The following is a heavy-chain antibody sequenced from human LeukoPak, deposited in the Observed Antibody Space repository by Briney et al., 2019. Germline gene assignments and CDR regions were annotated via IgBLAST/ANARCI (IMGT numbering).Heavy chain of an antibody. D-gene: IGHD6-6*01. CDR2: IYYSGRT. CDR3: ARRMAYSSSSDY. CDR1: GGSINNFY. Sequence: PSETLSLTCSVSGGSINNFYWSWIRQPPGKGLEWIGYIYYSGRTYYNPSLQSRITISVDTTKDQFSLHLASVTAADTAVYYCARRMAYSSSSDYWGQGILVTVSS. V-gene: IGHV4-59*01. J-gene: IGHJ4*02.